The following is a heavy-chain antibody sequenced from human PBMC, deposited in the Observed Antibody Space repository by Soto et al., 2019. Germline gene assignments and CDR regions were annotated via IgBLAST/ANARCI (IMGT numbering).Heavy chain of an antibody. CDR1: GGSISSGGYS. D-gene: IGHD5-12*01. CDR2: IFSSGST. CDR3: AREGSYSAYNFAHGIQLWSFDF. V-gene: IGHV4-61*02. J-gene: IGHJ4*02. Sequence: SETLSLTCAVSGGSISSGGYSWSWVRQPAGKGLEWIGRIFSSGSTSFNPSLESRVAMSVDTSKNHFSLNLSSVTAADMAVYYCAREGSYSAYNFAHGIQLWSFDFWGQGALVTVSS.